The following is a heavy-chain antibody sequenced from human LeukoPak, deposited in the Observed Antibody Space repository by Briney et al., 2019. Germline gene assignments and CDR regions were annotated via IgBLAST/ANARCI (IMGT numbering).Heavy chain of an antibody. V-gene: IGHV1-18*01. D-gene: IGHD5-24*01. CDR1: GYTFTSYG. CDR2: ISAYNGNT. Sequence: GASAKVSCKASGYTFTSYGISWVRQAPGQGLECMGWISAYNGNTNYAQKLQGRVTMTTDTSTSTAYMELRSLRSDDTAVYYCARTAEMATITGHYYYYMDVWGKGTTVTVSS. J-gene: IGHJ6*03. CDR3: ARTAEMATITGHYYYYMDV.